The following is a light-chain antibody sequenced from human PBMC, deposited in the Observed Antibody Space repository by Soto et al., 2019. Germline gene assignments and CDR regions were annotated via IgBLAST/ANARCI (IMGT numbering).Light chain of an antibody. CDR3: QQRKYWPPLT. Sequence: EVVLTQSPVTLALSPGDGATLSCRTSHSVDIYLAWYQQKPGQAPRLLIYDASNRATGIPARFSGSGSGTDFTLTISRLEPEDFAVYSCQQRKYWPPLTFGGGTKVELK. CDR2: DAS. J-gene: IGKJ4*01. CDR1: HSVDIY. V-gene: IGKV3-11*01.